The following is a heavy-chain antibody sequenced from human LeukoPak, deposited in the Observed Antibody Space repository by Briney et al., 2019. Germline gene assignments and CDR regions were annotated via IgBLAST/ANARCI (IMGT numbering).Heavy chain of an antibody. V-gene: IGHV4-59*12. Sequence: SETLSLTCTVSGGSISSYYWSWIRQPPGKGLEWIGYIYYSGSTNYNPSLKSRVTISVDRSKNQFSLKLSSVTAADTAVYYCARGQENCGGDCGVAYWGQGTLVTVSS. CDR2: IYYSGST. CDR1: GGSISSYY. J-gene: IGHJ4*02. CDR3: ARGQENCGGDCGVAY. D-gene: IGHD2-21*02.